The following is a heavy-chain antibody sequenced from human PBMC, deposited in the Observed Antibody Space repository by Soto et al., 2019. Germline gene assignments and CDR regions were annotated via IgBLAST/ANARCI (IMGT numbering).Heavy chain of an antibody. CDR2: IYYSGST. CDR1: GGSISSYY. CDR3: ARDTDYRTENWFDP. J-gene: IGHJ5*02. V-gene: IGHV4-59*01. D-gene: IGHD4-17*01. Sequence: SETLSLTCTVSGGSISSYYWSWIRQPPGKGLEWIGYIYYSGSTNYNPSLKSRVTISVDTSKNQFSLKLSSVTAADTAVYYCARDTDYRTENWFDPWGQGTLVTVSS.